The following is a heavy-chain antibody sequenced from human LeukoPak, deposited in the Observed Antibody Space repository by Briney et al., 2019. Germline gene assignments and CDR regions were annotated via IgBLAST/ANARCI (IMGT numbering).Heavy chain of an antibody. V-gene: IGHV4-59*08. D-gene: IGHD3-10*01. J-gene: IGHJ6*02. Sequence: SETLSLTCTVSGGSISSYYWSWIRQPPGKGLEWIGYIYYSGSTNYNPSLKSRVTISVDTSKNQFSLKLSSVTAADTAVYYCARGSPGSGYYYGMDVWGQGTTVTVSS. CDR1: GGSISSYY. CDR2: IYYSGST. CDR3: ARGSPGSGYYYGMDV.